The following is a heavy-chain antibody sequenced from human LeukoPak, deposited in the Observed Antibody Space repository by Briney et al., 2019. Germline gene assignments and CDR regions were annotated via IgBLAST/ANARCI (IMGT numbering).Heavy chain of an antibody. V-gene: IGHV3-73*01. J-gene: IGHJ5*02. D-gene: IGHD6-13*01. CDR3: TKGSAAAGSNNWFDP. CDR2: IRSKANSYAT. Sequence: GGSLRLSCAASGLTFSGSAMHWVRQASGKGLEWVGRIRSKANSYATAYAASARGRFTISGDDSKNTAYLQMNSLNTEDTAVYYCTKGSAAAGSNNWFDPWGQGTLVTVSS. CDR1: GLTFSGSA.